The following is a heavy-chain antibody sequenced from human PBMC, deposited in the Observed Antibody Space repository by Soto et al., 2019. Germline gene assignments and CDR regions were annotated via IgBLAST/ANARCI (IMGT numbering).Heavy chain of an antibody. Sequence: SETLSLTCTVSGGSISSGGYYWSWIRQHPGKGLEWIGEINHSGSTNYNPSLESRVTISVDTPKKQFSLKLSSVTAAATAVYYCARVSRGYYDYWGQGTLVTVSS. CDR2: INHSGST. CDR3: ARVSRGYYDY. D-gene: IGHD2-15*01. J-gene: IGHJ4*02. V-gene: IGHV4-39*07. CDR1: GGSISSGGYY.